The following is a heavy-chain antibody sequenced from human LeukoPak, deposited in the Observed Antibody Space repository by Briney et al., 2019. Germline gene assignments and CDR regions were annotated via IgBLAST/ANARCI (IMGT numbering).Heavy chain of an antibody. CDR2: IYHSGST. CDR3: AFRGGSHYHFDY. J-gene: IGHJ4*02. V-gene: IGHV4-38-2*01. CDR1: GYSISSGYY. D-gene: IGHD1-26*01. Sequence: PSETLSLTCAVSGYSISSGYYWGWIRQPPGKGLEWIGSIYHSGSTYYNPSLKSRVTISVDTSKNQFSLKLSSVTAADTAVYYCAFRGGSHYHFDYWGQGTLVTVSS.